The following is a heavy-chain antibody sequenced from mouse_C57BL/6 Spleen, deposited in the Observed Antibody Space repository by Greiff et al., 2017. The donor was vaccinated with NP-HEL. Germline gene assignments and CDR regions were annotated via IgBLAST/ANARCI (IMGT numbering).Heavy chain of an antibody. V-gene: IGHV1-82*01. J-gene: IGHJ2*01. Sequence: VMLMESGPELVKPGASVKISCKASGYAFSSSWMNWVKQRPGKGLEWIGRIYPGDGDTNYNGKFKGKATLTADKSSSTAYMQLSSLTSEDSAVYFCARSGYYGSMDYWGQGTTLTVSS. CDR3: ARSGYYGSMDY. CDR1: GYAFSSSW. CDR2: IYPGDGDT. D-gene: IGHD1-1*01.